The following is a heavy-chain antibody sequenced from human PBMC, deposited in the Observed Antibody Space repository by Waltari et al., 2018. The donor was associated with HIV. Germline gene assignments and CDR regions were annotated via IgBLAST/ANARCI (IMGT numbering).Heavy chain of an antibody. CDR3: AREGIVAAPFDF. J-gene: IGHJ4*02. CDR2: ISRDGSSK. D-gene: IGHD2-15*01. CDR1: GFIFRDFA. V-gene: IGHV3-30*01. Sequence: QVQLVESGGGLVQPVGSLRLSCAASGFIFRDFAIHWVRQAPGKGLEWVAVISRDGSSKYYADSVQGRFTISRDNSKNSLHLHMNSLRPKDTAVYYCAREGIVAAPFDFWGLGTLVTVSS.